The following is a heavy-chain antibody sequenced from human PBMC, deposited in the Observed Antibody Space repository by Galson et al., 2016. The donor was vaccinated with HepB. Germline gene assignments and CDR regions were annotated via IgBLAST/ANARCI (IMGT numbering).Heavy chain of an antibody. J-gene: IGHJ5*02. D-gene: IGHD3-3*01. CDR3: ARDSFTIFGVTPNWFDP. CDR1: GFTFSSYW. V-gene: IGHV3-33*08. CDR2: ILYDGSKK. Sequence: SLRLSCAASGFTFSSYWMSWVRQAPGKGLEWVAVILYDGSKKYYADSVKGRFTISRDNSKNTLYLQMNSPRAEDAAVYYCARDSFTIFGVTPNWFDPWGQGTLVTVSS.